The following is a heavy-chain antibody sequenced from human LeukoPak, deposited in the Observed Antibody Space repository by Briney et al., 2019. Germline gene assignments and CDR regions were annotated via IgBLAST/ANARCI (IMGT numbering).Heavy chain of an antibody. CDR1: GFTFSSYG. J-gene: IGHJ4*02. Sequence: GRSLRLSCAASGFTFSSYGMHWVRQAPGKGLEWVAVIWYDGSNKYYADSVKGRFTISRDNSKDTLYLQMNSLRAEDTAVYYCARYYYGSGSPFFDYWGQGTLVTVSS. V-gene: IGHV3-33*08. CDR2: IWYDGSNK. D-gene: IGHD3-10*01. CDR3: ARYYYGSGSPFFDY.